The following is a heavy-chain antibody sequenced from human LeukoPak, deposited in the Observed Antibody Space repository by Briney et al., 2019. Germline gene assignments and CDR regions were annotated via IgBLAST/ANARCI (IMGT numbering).Heavy chain of an antibody. CDR1: GGSISSHY. V-gene: IGHV4-59*11. Sequence: SATLSLTCNASGGSISSHYWSWIRQPPGQELEWIGYIYSSGSTTYNPSLKSRGTISVDTSKNQFSLKLSSVTAADTAVYYWARVKSDEFDYWGQGTLVTVSS. CDR3: ARVKSDEFDY. J-gene: IGHJ4*02. CDR2: IYSSGST.